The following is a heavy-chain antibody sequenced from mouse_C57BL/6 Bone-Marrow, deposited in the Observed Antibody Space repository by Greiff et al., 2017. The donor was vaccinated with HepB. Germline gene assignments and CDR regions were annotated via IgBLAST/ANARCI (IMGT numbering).Heavy chain of an antibody. CDR1: GYTFTSYW. V-gene: IGHV1-64*01. Sequence: QVQLKQPGAELVKPGASVKLSCKASGYTFTSYWMHWVKQRPGRGLEWIGMIHPNSGSTNYNEKFKSKATLTVDKSSSTAYMQLSSLTSEDSAVYYCAYYYGSYWYFDVWGTGTTVTVSS. CDR2: IHPNSGST. D-gene: IGHD1-1*01. J-gene: IGHJ1*03. CDR3: AYYYGSYWYFDV.